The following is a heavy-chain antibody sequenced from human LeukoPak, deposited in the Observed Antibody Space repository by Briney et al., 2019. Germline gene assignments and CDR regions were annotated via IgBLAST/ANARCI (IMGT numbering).Heavy chain of an antibody. D-gene: IGHD3-16*01. Sequence: GGSLRLSCAASGFTFSCYSMNWVRQAPGKGLEWVSSISSSSSYIYYADSVKGRFTISRDNAKNSLYLQMNSLRAEDTAVYYCARDRYYDYVWGSLGYVDVWGKGTTVTISS. CDR1: GFTFSCYS. CDR3: ARDRYYDYVWGSLGYVDV. V-gene: IGHV3-21*01. J-gene: IGHJ6*03. CDR2: ISSSSSYI.